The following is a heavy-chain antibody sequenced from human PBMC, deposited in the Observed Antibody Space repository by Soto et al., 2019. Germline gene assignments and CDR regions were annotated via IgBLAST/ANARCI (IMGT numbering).Heavy chain of an antibody. Sequence: AGSLRLSCAASGFTFSGSAMHWVRQASGKGLEWVGRIRSKANSYATAYAASVKGRFTISRDDSKNTAYLQMNSLKTEDTAVYYCTSDKMAYYYDSSGYSDYWYFDLWGRGTLVTVSS. J-gene: IGHJ2*01. CDR1: GFTFSGSA. D-gene: IGHD3-22*01. CDR3: TSDKMAYYYDSSGYSDYWYFDL. CDR2: IRSKANSYAT. V-gene: IGHV3-73*01.